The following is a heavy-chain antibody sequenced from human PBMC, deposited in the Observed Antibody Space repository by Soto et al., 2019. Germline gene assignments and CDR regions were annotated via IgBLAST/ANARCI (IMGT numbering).Heavy chain of an antibody. CDR2: ISGSGGST. CDR3: AKERWGRGVGCSSTRCYNTVVVAATPLC. Sequence: EVQLLESGGGLVQPGGSLRLSCAASGFTFSSYAMSWVRQAPGKGLEWVSAISGSGGSTYYADSVKGRFTISGDNSKNALYLQMNSRTAEDTAVYYCAKERWGRGVGCSSTRCYNTVVVAATPLCWGQGTLVTVSS. CDR1: GFTFSSYA. D-gene: IGHD2-15*01. J-gene: IGHJ4*02. V-gene: IGHV3-23*01.